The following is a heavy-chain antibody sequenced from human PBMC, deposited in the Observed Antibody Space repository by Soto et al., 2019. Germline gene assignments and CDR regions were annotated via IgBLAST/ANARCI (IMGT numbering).Heavy chain of an antibody. V-gene: IGHV3-9*01. J-gene: IGHJ4*02. Sequence: GGSLRLSCAASGFTFGDYAMHWVRQGPGKGLEWVSGISWNSGGIGYADSVKGRFTISRDNAKNSLYLQMDRLRPEDTAFYYCAKSPHDILIGSAFDYWGQGTLVTVSS. CDR3: AKSPHDILIGSAFDY. CDR2: ISWNSGGI. CDR1: GFTFGDYA. D-gene: IGHD3-9*01.